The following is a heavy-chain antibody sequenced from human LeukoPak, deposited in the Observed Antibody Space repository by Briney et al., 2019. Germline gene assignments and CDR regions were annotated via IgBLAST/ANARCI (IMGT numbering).Heavy chain of an antibody. V-gene: IGHV4-59*08. D-gene: IGHD4-17*01. J-gene: IGHJ4*02. Sequence: KTSETLSLTCTVSGDSISSYDWSWIRQSPGKGLGRMGYIYHRGNTNYNPSLKSRVNISVATSKNQFSLNLTAVTAADTAVYYCARTFPTVTAYFDYWGQGSLVTVSS. CDR3: ARTFPTVTAYFDY. CDR1: GDSISSYD. CDR2: IYHRGNT.